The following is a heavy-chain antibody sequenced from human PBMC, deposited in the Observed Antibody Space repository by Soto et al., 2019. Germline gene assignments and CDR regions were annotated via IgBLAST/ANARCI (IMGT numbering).Heavy chain of an antibody. Sequence: QVQLVQSGAEVKKPGASVKVSCKASGYTFTSYTLHWVRLAPGQRLEWMGWINAANGDTKHSQKFQGRVTITRDTSASTGYMELSSLRSEDTAVYYCARGFCTGGSCYSGWYLDLWGRGTQVAVSS. CDR2: INAANGDT. D-gene: IGHD2-15*01. V-gene: IGHV1-3*01. CDR3: ARGFCTGGSCYSGWYLDL. CDR1: GYTFTSYT. J-gene: IGHJ2*01.